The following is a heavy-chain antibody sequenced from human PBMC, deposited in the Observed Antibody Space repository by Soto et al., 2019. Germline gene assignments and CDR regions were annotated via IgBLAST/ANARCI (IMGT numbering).Heavy chain of an antibody. V-gene: IGHV4-34*01. CDR2: INHSGST. CDR1: GGSFSGYY. Sequence: QVQLQQWGAGLLKPSETLSLTCAVYGGSFSGYYWSCIRQPPGKGLEWIGEINHSGSTNYNPSLKSRVTISVDTSKNQFSLKLSSVTAADTAVYYCARGVPRGYWGQGTLVTVSS. CDR3: ARGVPRGY. D-gene: IGHD3-10*01. J-gene: IGHJ4*02.